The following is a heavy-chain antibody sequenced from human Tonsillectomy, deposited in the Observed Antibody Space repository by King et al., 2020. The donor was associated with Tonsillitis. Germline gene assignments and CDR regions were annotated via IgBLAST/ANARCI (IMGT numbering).Heavy chain of an antibody. J-gene: IGHJ4*02. CDR1: GFTFSYYG. CDR3: AKDLYDSSGYYFDS. D-gene: IGHD3-22*01. Sequence: VQLVESGGGVVQPGRSLRLSCAASGFTFSYYGLHWVRQAPGKGLEWVAVISYDGSNKYYADSVKGRFTVSRDNSKNTLYLQMNSLRAEDTAVYYCAKDLYDSSGYYFDSWGQGTLVTVSS. V-gene: IGHV3-30*18. CDR2: ISYDGSNK.